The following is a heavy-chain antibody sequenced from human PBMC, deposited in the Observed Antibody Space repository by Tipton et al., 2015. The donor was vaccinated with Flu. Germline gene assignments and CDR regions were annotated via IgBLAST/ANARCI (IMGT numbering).Heavy chain of an antibody. J-gene: IGHJ3*02. D-gene: IGHD3-10*01. Sequence: VQLVQSGAEVKKPGASVKVSCKASGYTFTSYGISWVRQAPGQGLEWMGWISAYNGNTNYAQKLQGRVTMTTDTSTSTAYMELRSLRSDDTAVYYCASDHYYGSGSYSPNHAFDIWGQGTMVTVSS. CDR3: ASDHYYGSGSYSPNHAFDI. V-gene: IGHV1-18*01. CDR1: GYTFTSYG. CDR2: ISAYNGNT.